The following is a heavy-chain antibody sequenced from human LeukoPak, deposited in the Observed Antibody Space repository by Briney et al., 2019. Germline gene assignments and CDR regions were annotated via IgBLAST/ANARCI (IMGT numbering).Heavy chain of an antibody. CDR1: GFTVNDNQ. Sequence: GGSLRLSCAASGFTVNDNQMSWVRQAPGKGLEWVSAISGSGGSTYYADSVKGRFTISRDNSKNTLYLQMNSLRAEDTAVYYCAKFSSGWYVGGYFDYWGQGTLVTVSS. V-gene: IGHV3-23*01. CDR3: AKFSSGWYVGGYFDY. D-gene: IGHD6-19*01. J-gene: IGHJ4*02. CDR2: ISGSGGST.